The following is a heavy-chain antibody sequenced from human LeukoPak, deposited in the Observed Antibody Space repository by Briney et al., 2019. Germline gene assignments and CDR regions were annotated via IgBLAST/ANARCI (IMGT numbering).Heavy chain of an antibody. CDR3: AKICGWSHYYGVDV. Sequence: GGSLRLSCAAPGFSFRSYAMSWVRRAPGKGLEWVSGIIGSGGTTYYADSVKGRFTISRDYSRNTVYLQMNSLKTEDTAVYYCAKICGWSHYYGVDVWGQGTTVTVSS. V-gene: IGHV3-23*01. CDR2: IIGSGGTT. D-gene: IGHD6-19*01. J-gene: IGHJ6*02. CDR1: GFSFRSYA.